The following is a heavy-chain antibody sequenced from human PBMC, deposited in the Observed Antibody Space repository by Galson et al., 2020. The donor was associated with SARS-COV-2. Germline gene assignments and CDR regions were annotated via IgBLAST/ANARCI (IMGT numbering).Heavy chain of an antibody. Sequence: SETLSLTCAVSGTSISSGSYSWNWIRQPPGKGLESIAYFSHSAGTYYNPSLKSRVTISGDRSKNQFSLRLSSVTAADTAVYYCVRLHYGEYAPEAFDIWGPGTRVTVAS. V-gene: IGHV4-30-2*01. J-gene: IGHJ3*02. D-gene: IGHD4-17*01. CDR1: GTSISSGSYS. CDR2: FSHSAGT. CDR3: VRLHYGEYAPEAFDI.